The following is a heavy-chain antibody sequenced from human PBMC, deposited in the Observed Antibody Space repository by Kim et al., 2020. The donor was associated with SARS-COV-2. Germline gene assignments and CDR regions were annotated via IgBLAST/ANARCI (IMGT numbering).Heavy chain of an antibody. CDR2: ISAYNGNT. CDR1: GYTFTSYG. V-gene: IGHV1-18*01. CDR3: ARNYGSGSYWAPFSPFDY. D-gene: IGHD3-10*01. Sequence: ASVKVSCKASGYTFTSYGISWVRQAPGQGLEWMGWISAYNGNTNYAQKLQGRVTMTTDTSTSTAYMELRSLRSDDTAVYYCARNYGSGSYWAPFSPFDYWGQGTLVTVSS. J-gene: IGHJ4*02.